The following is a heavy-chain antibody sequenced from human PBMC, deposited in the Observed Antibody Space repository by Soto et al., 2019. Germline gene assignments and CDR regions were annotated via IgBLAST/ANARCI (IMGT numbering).Heavy chain of an antibody. CDR1: GYTFTSYY. CDR3: ARKNVALGGMDV. J-gene: IGHJ6*02. Sequence: ASVKVSCKASGYTFTSYYISWVRQAPGQGLEWMGWISSYNGDTNYAQTFQGRVTMTTDTSTSTAYMELRSLRSDDTAVYYCARKNVALGGMDVWGQGTTVTVSS. CDR2: ISSYNGDT. V-gene: IGHV1-18*01. D-gene: IGHD1-1*01.